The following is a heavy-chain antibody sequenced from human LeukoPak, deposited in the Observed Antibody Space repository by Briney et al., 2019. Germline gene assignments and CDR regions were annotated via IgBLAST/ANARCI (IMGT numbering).Heavy chain of an antibody. CDR3: ARMSQHYYGNKGQHWYNWFDS. V-gene: IGHV1-2*02. CDR2: INPNSGGT. D-gene: IGHD3-10*01. J-gene: IGHJ5*01. Sequence: ASVKVSCKASGYTFTGYYMHWVRQAPGQGLEWMGWINPNSGGTNYAQKFQGRVTMTRDTSISTAYMELSRLRSDDTAYYYCARMSQHYYGNKGQHWYNWFDSWGQGTQVTVSS. CDR1: GYTFTGYY.